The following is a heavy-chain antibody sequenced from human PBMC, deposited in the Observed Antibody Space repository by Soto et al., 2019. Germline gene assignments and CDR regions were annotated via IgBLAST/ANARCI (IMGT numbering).Heavy chain of an antibody. J-gene: IGHJ3*02. CDR2: INAGNGNT. V-gene: IGHV1-3*01. CDR1: GYTFTSYA. D-gene: IGHD3-22*01. CDR3: ARDRSSSFWGLLPKLDAIDI. Sequence: ASVKVSCKASGYTFTSYAMLWVRQAPGQRLEWMGWINAGNGNTKYSQKFQGRVTITRDTSASTAYMELSSLRSEDTAVYYCARDRSSSFWGLLPKLDAIDIWGQGTMVTVSS.